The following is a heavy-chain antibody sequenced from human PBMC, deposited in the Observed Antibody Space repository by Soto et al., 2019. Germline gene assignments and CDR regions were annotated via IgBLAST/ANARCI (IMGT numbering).Heavy chain of an antibody. CDR1: GGSISNTDCY. Sequence: XETXSLTCTVSGGSISNTDCYWGWIRQHPGKGLDWIGNIHHTGTAYYNPSLKSRVIISVDTSKSQFSLKLSSMTATDTAVYYCVDMCGQWLPWHWGRGILVTVS. CDR3: VDMCGQWLPWH. J-gene: IGHJ4*02. CDR2: IHHTGTA. V-gene: IGHV4-39*01. D-gene: IGHD6-19*01.